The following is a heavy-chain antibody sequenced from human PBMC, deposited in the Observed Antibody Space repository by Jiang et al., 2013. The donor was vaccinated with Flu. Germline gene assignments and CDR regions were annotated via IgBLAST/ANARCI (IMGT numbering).Heavy chain of an antibody. CDR1: GFTFTNSA. D-gene: IGHD2-2*01. CDR2: IVVGSGNT. CDR3: AAAPHYQLGGHQFYSYYYVDV. J-gene: IGHJ6*03. Sequence: SVKVSCKASGFTFTNSAVQWVRQARGQRLEWIGWIVVGSGNTNYAQKFQERVTITRDMSTSTAYMELSSLRSEDTAVYYCAAAPHYQLGGHQFYSYYYVDVWGKGTTVTVSS. V-gene: IGHV1-58*01.